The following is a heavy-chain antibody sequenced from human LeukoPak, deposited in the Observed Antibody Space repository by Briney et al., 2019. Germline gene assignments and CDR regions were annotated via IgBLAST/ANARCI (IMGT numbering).Heavy chain of an antibody. J-gene: IGHJ4*02. CDR3: ARTVVVPAAINY. CDR2: IYSGGST. Sequence: GGSLRLSCAASGFTVSSNYMSWVRQAPGKGLEWVSVIYSGGSTYYADSVKGRFTISRDNSKNTLYLQMNSLRAGDTAVYYCARTVVVPAAINYWGQGTLVTVSS. CDR1: GFTVSSNY. D-gene: IGHD2-2*02. V-gene: IGHV3-66*02.